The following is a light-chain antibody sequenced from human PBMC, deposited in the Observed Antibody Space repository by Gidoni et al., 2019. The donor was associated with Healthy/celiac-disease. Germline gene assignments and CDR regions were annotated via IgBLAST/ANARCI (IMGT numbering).Light chain of an antibody. CDR1: QSVSSY. CDR3: QQRSNWPPIT. Sequence: EIVLTQYPTTLSLSTGARATLSCRASQSVSSYLAWYQQKPGQAPRLLIYDASNRATGIPARFSGSGSGTDFTLTISSLEPEDFAVYYCQQRSNWPPITFGQGTRLEIK. CDR2: DAS. J-gene: IGKJ5*01. V-gene: IGKV3-11*01.